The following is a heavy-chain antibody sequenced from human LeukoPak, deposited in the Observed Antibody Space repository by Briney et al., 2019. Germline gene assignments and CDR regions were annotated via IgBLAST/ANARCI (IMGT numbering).Heavy chain of an antibody. V-gene: IGHV1-8*01. CDR3: ARDLSGWGNSIY. CDR2: MNPNSGNT. J-gene: IGHJ4*02. D-gene: IGHD2/OR15-2a*01. Sequence: VASVKVSCKASGFTFTSHDYNWVRQATGQGLEWMGWMNPNSGNTGYAQKFQGRVTMTRDTSISTAYMELSSLSSEDTAVYYCARDLSGWGNSIYWGQGTPVTVS. CDR1: GFTFTSHD.